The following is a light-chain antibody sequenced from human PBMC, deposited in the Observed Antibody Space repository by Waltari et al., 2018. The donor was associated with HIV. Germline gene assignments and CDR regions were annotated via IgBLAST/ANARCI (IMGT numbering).Light chain of an antibody. CDR2: KDG. V-gene: IGLV3-1*01. CDR3: QAWDSDTPKV. J-gene: IGLJ2*01. CDR1: KLGDKY. Sequence: SYELTQPPSVSVSPGQTASIPCSGDKLGDKYACWYQQKPGQSPVLVIYKDGKRPSGIPWRFSGFNSGNTATLTISGTQAMDEADYYCQAWDSDTPKVFGGGTKLTVL.